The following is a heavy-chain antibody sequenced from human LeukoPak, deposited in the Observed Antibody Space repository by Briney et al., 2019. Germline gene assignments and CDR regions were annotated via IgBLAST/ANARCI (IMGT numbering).Heavy chain of an antibody. D-gene: IGHD1-7*01. Sequence: PGGSLRLSCAASGFTFSNFAMSWVRQAPGKGLEWVSTIRSGSATTYYADSVKGRFTISRDNSKNTLYLRMNSLRAGDTAVYYCAKGGTGTTDWFDPWGQGTLVTVSS. V-gene: IGHV3-23*01. CDR3: AKGGTGTTDWFDP. CDR1: GFTFSNFA. J-gene: IGHJ5*02. CDR2: IRSGSATT.